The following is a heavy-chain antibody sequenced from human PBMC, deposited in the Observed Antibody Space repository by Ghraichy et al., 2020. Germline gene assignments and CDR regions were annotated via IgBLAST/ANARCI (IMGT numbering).Heavy chain of an antibody. CDR3: ARLSAGGYADY. CDR1: GFTLSTYG. J-gene: IGHJ4*02. V-gene: IGHV3-48*01. CDR2: FSNSGAAI. Sequence: GGSLRLSCAASGFTLSTYGMNWVRQAPGKGLEWISYFSNSGAAIYYADSVKGRFTISRDTAKNSLYLQMNSLRAEDTAVYYCARLSAGGYADYWGQGTLVTVSS. D-gene: IGHD2-15*01.